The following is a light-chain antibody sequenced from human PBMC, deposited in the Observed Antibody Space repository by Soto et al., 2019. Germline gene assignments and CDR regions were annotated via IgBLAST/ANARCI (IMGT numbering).Light chain of an antibody. V-gene: IGKV3-11*01. CDR3: QQRSDWPLT. CDR2: DAS. CDR1: QSVSSY. J-gene: IGKJ4*01. Sequence: EIVLTQSPATLSLSPGERVTLSCRASQSVSSYFAWYQQKPGQAPRLLISDASTRAAGIPARFSGSGSGTDFTLPISRLEPDDFAVYYCQQRSDWPLTFGGGTQLEIK.